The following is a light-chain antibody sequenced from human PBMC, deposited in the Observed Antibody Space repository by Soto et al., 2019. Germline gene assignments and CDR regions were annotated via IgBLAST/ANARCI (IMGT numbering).Light chain of an antibody. V-gene: IGKV4-1*01. J-gene: IGKJ1*01. CDR3: KQYYSTPPT. Sequence: IVMTQSPDSLAVSLGERATIICTYTHSILHTPNNKNYLAWYQQKPGQPPKLLIYWASTRESGVPDRFSGRGSGTDFTLTISSLQAEDVAVYYCKQYYSTPPTFGKGTKVDIK. CDR1: HSILHTPNNKNY. CDR2: WAS.